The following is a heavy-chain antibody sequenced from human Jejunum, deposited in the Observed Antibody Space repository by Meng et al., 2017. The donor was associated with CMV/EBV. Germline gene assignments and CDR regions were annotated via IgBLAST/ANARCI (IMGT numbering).Heavy chain of an antibody. CDR2: IKQDGSEK. V-gene: IGHV3-7*01. D-gene: IGHD4-17*01. J-gene: IGHJ4*02. CDR3: ARNPVTNRRGSHFDY. Sequence: GFTFSSYWMSWVRQGPGKGLEWVADIKQDGSEKYYVDSVKGRFTISRDNANNSLYLQMNSLRAEDTAVYYCARNPVTNRRGSHFDYWGQGTLVTVSS. CDR1: GFTFSSYW.